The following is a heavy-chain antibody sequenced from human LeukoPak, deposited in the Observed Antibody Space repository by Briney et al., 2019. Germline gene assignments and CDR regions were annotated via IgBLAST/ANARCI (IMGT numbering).Heavy chain of an antibody. J-gene: IGHJ2*01. CDR3: ARQDPPSRREPHWYFDL. CDR2: INHSGST. D-gene: IGHD1-26*01. Sequence: KPSETLSLTCAVYGGSFSGYYWSWIRQPPGKGLEWIGEINHSGSTNYNPSLKSRVTISVDTSKNQFSLKLSSVTAADTAVYYCARQDPPSRREPHWYFDLWGRGTLVTVSS. V-gene: IGHV4-34*01. CDR1: GGSFSGYY.